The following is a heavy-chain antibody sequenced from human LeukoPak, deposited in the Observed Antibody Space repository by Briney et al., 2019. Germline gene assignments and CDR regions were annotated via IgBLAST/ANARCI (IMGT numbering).Heavy chain of an antibody. CDR2: ISSSSSTI. D-gene: IGHD3-22*01. Sequence: GGSLRLSCAASGFTFSTYSIDWVRQAPGKGLEWISYISSSSSTIDFADSVKGRFTISRDNARYSVYLQMNSLRAEDTAVYYCARVHTSSYAADLWGQGTLVTVSS. V-gene: IGHV3-48*04. J-gene: IGHJ5*02. CDR1: GFTFSTYS. CDR3: ARVHTSSYAADL.